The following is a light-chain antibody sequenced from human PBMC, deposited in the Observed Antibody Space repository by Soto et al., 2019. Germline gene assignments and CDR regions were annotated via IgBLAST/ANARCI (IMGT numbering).Light chain of an antibody. CDR1: QTVTND. CDR2: GAS. J-gene: IGKJ4*01. CDR3: QQYNNWPPLT. Sequence: EIVMTQSPATLSVSPGERATLSCRASQTVTNDYLAWYQQKPGQSPRLLIYGASTRATGIPARFSGSGSETKFTLTISSLQSEDFAVYYCQQYNNWPPLTFGGGTKVDIK. V-gene: IGKV3-15*01.